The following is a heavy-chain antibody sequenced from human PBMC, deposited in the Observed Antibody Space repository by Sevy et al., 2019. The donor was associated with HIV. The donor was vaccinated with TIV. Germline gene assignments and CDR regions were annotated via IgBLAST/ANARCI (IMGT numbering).Heavy chain of an antibody. J-gene: IGHJ4*02. Sequence: GGSLRLSCAASGFTFSSYGMHWVRQAPGKGLEWVAVIWYDGSNKYYADSVKGRFTISRDNSKNTLYLQMNSLRAEDTAVYYCARSGNYYGSSAAVDYWGQGTLVTVSS. D-gene: IGHD3-22*01. V-gene: IGHV3-33*01. CDR2: IWYDGSNK. CDR1: GFTFSSYG. CDR3: ARSGNYYGSSAAVDY.